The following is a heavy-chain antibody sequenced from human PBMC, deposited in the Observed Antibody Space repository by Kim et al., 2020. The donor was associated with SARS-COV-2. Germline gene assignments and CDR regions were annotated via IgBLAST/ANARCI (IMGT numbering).Heavy chain of an antibody. CDR1: GGSMSSYY. V-gene: IGHV4-59*01. Sequence: SETLSHTCSVSGGSMSSYYWSWIRQPPGKGLEWIGQIYYSGSTNYNPSLKSRVSISLQTPKKQFSLKLSSVTAADTAVYYCSRGFWGGRDYYDYMDVWGKGTTVAVSS. D-gene: IGHD3-3*01. CDR3: SRGFWGGRDYYDYMDV. CDR2: IYYSGST. J-gene: IGHJ6*03.